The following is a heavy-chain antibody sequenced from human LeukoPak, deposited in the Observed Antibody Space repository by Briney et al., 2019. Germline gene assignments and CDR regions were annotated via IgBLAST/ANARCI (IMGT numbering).Heavy chain of an antibody. J-gene: IGHJ4*02. D-gene: IGHD2-15*01. CDR1: GFTVSNNY. CDR2: IYTGGST. CDR3: ARMEDATYFDY. Sequence: AGGSLRLSCAASGFTVSNNYMSWVRQAPGKGLEWVSLIYTGGSTYYADSVKGRFIISGDNSKNTLYLQMNSLRGEDTAVYYCARMEDATYFDYWGQGTLVTVSS. V-gene: IGHV3-66*01.